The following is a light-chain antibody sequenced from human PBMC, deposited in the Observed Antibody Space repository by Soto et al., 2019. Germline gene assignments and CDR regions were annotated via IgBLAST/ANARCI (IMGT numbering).Light chain of an antibody. CDR1: QSVSGN. CDR2: AAS. Sequence: EIVITQSPATLSVSPGERATLSCRASQSVSGNLAWYQQKPGQAPRLLMYAASTRATGIPARFSGSGSGTEFTLTISSLQSEDFAVYYCQQYNNWPLTLGQGTRLGIK. V-gene: IGKV3-15*01. CDR3: QQYNNWPLT. J-gene: IGKJ5*01.